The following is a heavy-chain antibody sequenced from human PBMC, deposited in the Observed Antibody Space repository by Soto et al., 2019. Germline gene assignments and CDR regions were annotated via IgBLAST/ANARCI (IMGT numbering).Heavy chain of an antibody. V-gene: IGHV4-59*01. Sequence: PSETLSLTCTVSGGSITSYYWSWIRQPPGKGLEWIGYIYYSGSTNYNPSLKSRVTISVDTSNNQFSLKLSSVTATDTAVYYCASFKNWNDFDYWGQGTLVTVSS. J-gene: IGHJ4*02. D-gene: IGHD1-1*01. CDR3: ASFKNWNDFDY. CDR2: IYYSGST. CDR1: GGSITSYY.